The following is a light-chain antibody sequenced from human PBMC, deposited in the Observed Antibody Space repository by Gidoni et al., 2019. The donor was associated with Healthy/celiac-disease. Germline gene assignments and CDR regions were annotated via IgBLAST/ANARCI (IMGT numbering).Light chain of an antibody. Sequence: DIVMTQSPLSLPVTPGEPASISCRSSQSLLHSNGYNYLDWYLQKPGQSPQLLIYLGSNRAAGVPDRFSGSGSGTDFTSKISRVEAEDVGVYYCMQALQTPRTFGQGTKVEIK. J-gene: IGKJ1*01. CDR2: LGS. CDR1: QSLLHSNGYNY. CDR3: MQALQTPRT. V-gene: IGKV2-28*01.